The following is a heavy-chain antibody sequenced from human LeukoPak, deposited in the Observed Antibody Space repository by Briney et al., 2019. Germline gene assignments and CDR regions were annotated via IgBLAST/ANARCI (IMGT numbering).Heavy chain of an antibody. J-gene: IGHJ5*02. CDR2: ISSSGSTI. CDR3: ARDGLGYCSSTSCSPGGWFDP. D-gene: IGHD2-2*01. Sequence: GGSLRLSCAASGFTFSSYEMNWVRQAPGKGLEWVSYISSSGSTIYYADSVKGRFTISRDNAKNSLYLQMNSLRAEDTAVYYCARDGLGYCSSTSCSPGGWFDPWGQGTLVTVSS. CDR1: GFTFSSYE. V-gene: IGHV3-48*03.